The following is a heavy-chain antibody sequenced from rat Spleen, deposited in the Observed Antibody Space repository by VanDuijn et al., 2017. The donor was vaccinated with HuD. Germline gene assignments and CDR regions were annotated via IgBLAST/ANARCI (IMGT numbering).Heavy chain of an antibody. CDR3: TTRAY. J-gene: IGHJ2*01. CDR2: ITTSGGST. V-gene: IGHV5-27*01. Sequence: EVQLVESGGGLVQPGRSLKLSCAASGFTFSDYYMAWVRQAPTKGLAWVATITTSGGSTYYPDSVKGRFTISRDNAKSTLYLQMDSLRSEDTATYYCTTRAYWGQGVMVTVSS. CDR1: GFTFSDYY.